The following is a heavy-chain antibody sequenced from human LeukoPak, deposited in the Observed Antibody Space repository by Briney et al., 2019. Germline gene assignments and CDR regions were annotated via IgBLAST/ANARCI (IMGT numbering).Heavy chain of an antibody. D-gene: IGHD3-10*01. CDR2: INHSGST. CDR1: GGSFSGYY. V-gene: IGHV4-34*01. CDR3: ARAGEPYGSGSLYYFDY. Sequence: SETLSLTCAVYGGSFSGYYWSWIRQPPGKGLEWIGEINHSGSTNYNPSLKSRVTISVDTSKNQFSLKLSSVTAADPAVYYCARAGEPYGSGSLYYFDYWGQETLVTVSS. J-gene: IGHJ4*02.